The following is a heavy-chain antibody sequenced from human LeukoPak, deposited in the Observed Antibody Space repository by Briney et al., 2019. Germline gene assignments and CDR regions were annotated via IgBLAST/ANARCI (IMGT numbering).Heavy chain of an antibody. J-gene: IGHJ4*02. CDR3: AKDRPNYYGSNGHYYRRDGDY. V-gene: IGHV3-23*01. CDR2: ITSSSDGT. D-gene: IGHD3-22*01. CDR1: GFTFSIYA. Sequence: PGGSLRLSCAASGFTFSIYAMSWVRQAPGKGLQWVSSITSSSDGTYYADSVKGRFTISRDNSENTLYLQMNSLRVEDTAVYFCAKDRPNYYGSNGHYYRRDGDYWGQGTLVTVSS.